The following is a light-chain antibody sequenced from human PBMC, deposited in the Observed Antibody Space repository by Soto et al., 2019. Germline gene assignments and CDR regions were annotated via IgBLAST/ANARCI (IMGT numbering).Light chain of an antibody. J-gene: IGKJ4*01. CDR1: QDISNY. CDR2: DAS. V-gene: IGKV1-33*01. Sequence: DIQMTQSPSSLSASVGDRVTITCQASQDISNYLNWYQQKPGKAPKLLIYDASNLETGVPSRFSGSGSGTDFTFTISSLQPEDIVTYYCQQYDNRPLTFGGGTKVEIK. CDR3: QQYDNRPLT.